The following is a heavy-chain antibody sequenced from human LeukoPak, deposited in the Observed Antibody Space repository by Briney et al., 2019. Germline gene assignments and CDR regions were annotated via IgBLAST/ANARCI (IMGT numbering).Heavy chain of an antibody. CDR2: ISGSGGST. D-gene: IGHD3-22*01. CDR3: AKRRYDSSGYYYVY. J-gene: IGHJ4*02. CDR1: GFTFSSYA. Sequence: PGGSLRLSCAASGFTFSSYAMSWVRQAPGKGLEWVSAISGSGGSTYYADSVKGRFTISRDNSKNTLYLQMNSLRAEDTAVYYYAKRRYDSSGYYYVYWGQGTLVTVSS. V-gene: IGHV3-23*01.